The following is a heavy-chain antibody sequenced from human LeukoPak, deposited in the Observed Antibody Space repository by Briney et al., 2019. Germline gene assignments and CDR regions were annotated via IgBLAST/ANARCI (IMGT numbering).Heavy chain of an antibody. CDR1: GFSCSTRG. CDR2: VSRSSRFI. V-gene: IGHV3-21*01. J-gene: IGHJ4*02. D-gene: IGHD5-12*01. CDR3: ARVSDAFDYFFDS. Sequence: GGSLRLSCSASGFSCSTRGMSWVRQAPGKGLEWVSSVSRSSRFIFYADSVQGRFTISRDDAKDSLFLQMNSLRAEDTAVYYCARVSDAFDYFFDSWGQGTLVTVSS.